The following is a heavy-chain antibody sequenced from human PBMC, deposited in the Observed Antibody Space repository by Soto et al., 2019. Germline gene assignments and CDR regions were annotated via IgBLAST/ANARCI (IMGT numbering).Heavy chain of an antibody. J-gene: IGHJ3*02. CDR2: TYYKSKWNN. CDR1: GDSVSSNSAA. CDR3: AKGDQAFDI. Sequence: SPTLSLPCAISGDSVSSNSAAWNWIRQSPSRGLEWLGRTYYKSKWNNNYAVSVKSRITIHPDTSKNQFSLQLKSVTPDDTTMYYCAKGDQAFDIWGQGTMVTVSS. V-gene: IGHV6-1*01.